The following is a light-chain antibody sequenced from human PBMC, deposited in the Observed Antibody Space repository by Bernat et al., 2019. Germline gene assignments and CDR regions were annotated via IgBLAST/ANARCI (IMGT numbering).Light chain of an antibody. CDR2: WAS. CDR3: PQSYSTPWT. Sequence: DIVMTQSPDSLAVSLGERATINCKSSQSVLYSSNNNNCLAWYQQKPGQPPRLLIYWASTRESGVPDRFSGSGSGTEFTLTISSLQAEDVAVYYCPQSYSTPWTFGQGTKMEIK. J-gene: IGKJ1*01. CDR1: QSVLYSSNNNNC. V-gene: IGKV4-1*01.